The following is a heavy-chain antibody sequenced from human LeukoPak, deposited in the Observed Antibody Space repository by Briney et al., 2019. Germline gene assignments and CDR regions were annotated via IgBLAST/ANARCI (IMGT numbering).Heavy chain of an antibody. CDR2: IVGGDGGT. V-gene: IGHV3-23*01. Sequence: GGSLRLSCADSGFTFSDYYMSWIRQAPGKGLEWVSGIVGGDGGTYYADSVKGRFIISRDNSKNTLYVQMNSLRAEDTAVYYCARGALYHMDVWGKGTTVTISS. CDR1: GFTFSDYY. J-gene: IGHJ6*03. CDR3: ARGALYHMDV.